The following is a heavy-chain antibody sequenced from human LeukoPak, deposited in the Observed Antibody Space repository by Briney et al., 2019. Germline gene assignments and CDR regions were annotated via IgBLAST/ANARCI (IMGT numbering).Heavy chain of an antibody. J-gene: IGHJ3*02. D-gene: IGHD4-17*01. CDR2: ISSSGGTT. V-gene: IGHV3-23*01. CDR1: GFTVSSNS. CDR3: AKVRHYGDYVRTAFDI. Sequence: GGSLRLSCTVSGFTVSSNSMSWVRQAPGKGLEWVSAISSSGGTTYYADSVKGRFTISRDNSKNTLYLQMNSLRAEDTAVYYCAKVRHYGDYVRTAFDIWGQGTMVTVSS.